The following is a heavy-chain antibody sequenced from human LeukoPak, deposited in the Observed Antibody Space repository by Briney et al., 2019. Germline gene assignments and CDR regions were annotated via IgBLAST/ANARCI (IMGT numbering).Heavy chain of an antibody. D-gene: IGHD4-11*01. J-gene: IGHJ4*02. Sequence: GASVKVSCKASGGTFSSYAISWVRQAPGQGLEWMGRIIPILGIANYAQKFQGRVTITADKSTSTAYMELSSLRSEDTAVYYCARGLYDYSNYGGDYWGQGTLVTVSS. V-gene: IGHV1-69*04. CDR3: ARGLYDYSNYGGDY. CDR2: IIPILGIA. CDR1: GGTFSSYA.